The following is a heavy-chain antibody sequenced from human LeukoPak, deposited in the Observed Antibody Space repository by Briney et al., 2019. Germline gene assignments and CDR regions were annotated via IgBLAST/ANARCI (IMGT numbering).Heavy chain of an antibody. D-gene: IGHD5-24*01. Sequence: GGSLRLSCAASGFTVSSNYMSWVRQAPGKGLEWVSVIYSNERTYYADSVKGRFTISRDNSKNTLYLQMNNLRADDTPVYYCAAGEFKSGDGYIHDNWSQGTLVTVSS. CDR1: GFTVSSNY. CDR2: IYSNERT. J-gene: IGHJ4*02. CDR3: AAGEFKSGDGYIHDN. V-gene: IGHV3-53*01.